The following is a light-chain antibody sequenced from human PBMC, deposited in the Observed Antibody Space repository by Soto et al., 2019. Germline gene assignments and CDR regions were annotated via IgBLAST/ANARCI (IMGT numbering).Light chain of an antibody. CDR1: QSVSRY. V-gene: IGKV3-11*01. J-gene: IGKJ1*01. CDR3: QQRSSWPWT. CDR2: DAA. Sequence: EIVLTQSPATLSLSPGERATLSCRASQSVSRYLAWYEQKPGQAPRLLIYDAANRATGIPARIGGSGSGTDFTLTISSLEPEEFAVYYCQQRSSWPWTFGQGTTVDIK.